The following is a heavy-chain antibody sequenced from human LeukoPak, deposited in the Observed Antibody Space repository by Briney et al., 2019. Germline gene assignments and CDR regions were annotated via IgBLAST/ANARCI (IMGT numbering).Heavy chain of an antibody. J-gene: IGHJ4*02. V-gene: IGHV3-11*01. CDR3: ASLPLYCSSTSCSRNFDY. D-gene: IGHD2-2*01. Sequence: GGSLRLSCAASGFTFSDYYMSWIRPAPGKGLEWVSYISSSGSTIYYADSVKGRFTLSRDNAKNSLYLQMNSLRAEDTAVYYCASLPLYCSSTSCSRNFDYWGQGTLVTVSS. CDR2: ISSSGSTI. CDR1: GFTFSDYY.